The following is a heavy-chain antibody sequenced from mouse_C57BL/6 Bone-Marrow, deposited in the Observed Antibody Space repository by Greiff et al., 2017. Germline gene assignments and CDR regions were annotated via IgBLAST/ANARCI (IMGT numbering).Heavy chain of an antibody. Sequence: EVQLQQSGAELVRPGASVKLSCTASGFNIKDDYMHWVKQRPEQGLEWIGWIDPENGDTEYASKFQGKATITADTSSNTAYLQLSSLTSEDTAVYYCTIYGYFYFDYWGQGTTLTVSS. D-gene: IGHD2-2*01. CDR3: TIYGYFYFDY. CDR2: IDPENGDT. J-gene: IGHJ2*01. V-gene: IGHV14-4*01. CDR1: GFNIKDDY.